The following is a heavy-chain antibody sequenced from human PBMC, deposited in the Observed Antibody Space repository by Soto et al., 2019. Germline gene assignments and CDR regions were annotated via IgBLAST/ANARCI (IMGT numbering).Heavy chain of an antibody. Sequence: GGSLRLSCAASGFTFSSYGMHWVRQAPGKGLEWVAVIWYDGSNKYYADSVKGRFTISRDNSKNTLYLQMNSLRAEDTAVYYCARAGGIAAAGLHHTDYYYYGMDVWGQGTTVTVSS. J-gene: IGHJ6*02. CDR2: IWYDGSNK. CDR1: GFTFSSYG. CDR3: ARAGGIAAAGLHHTDYYYYGMDV. V-gene: IGHV3-33*01. D-gene: IGHD6-13*01.